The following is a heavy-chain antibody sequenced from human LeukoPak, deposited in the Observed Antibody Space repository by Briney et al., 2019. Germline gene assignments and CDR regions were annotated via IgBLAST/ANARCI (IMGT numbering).Heavy chain of an antibody. D-gene: IGHD6-19*01. CDR2: ISAYNGNT. J-gene: IGHJ4*02. CDR1: GYTFTGYH. V-gene: IGHV1-18*04. Sequence: ASVKVSCKASGYTFTGYHMHWVRQAPGQGLEWMGWISAYNGNTNYAQKLQGRVTMTTDTSTSTAYMELRSLRSDDTAVYYCARAVTVAGRNFDYWGQGTLVTVSS. CDR3: ARAVTVAGRNFDY.